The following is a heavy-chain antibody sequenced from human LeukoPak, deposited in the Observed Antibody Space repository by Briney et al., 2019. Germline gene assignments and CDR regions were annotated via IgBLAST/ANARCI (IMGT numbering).Heavy chain of an antibody. CDR2: ISDSGGRT. CDR1: GFPFSSYA. CDR3: AKAWYSGSSATDY. Sequence: GGSLRLSCAASGFPFSSYAMSWVRQAPGKGLEWVSVISDSGGRTYSAASVKGRFTISRDNSKNTLYLQMNSLRAEDTAVYYCAKAWYSGSSATDYWGQGTLVTVSS. J-gene: IGHJ4*02. D-gene: IGHD1-26*01. V-gene: IGHV3-23*01.